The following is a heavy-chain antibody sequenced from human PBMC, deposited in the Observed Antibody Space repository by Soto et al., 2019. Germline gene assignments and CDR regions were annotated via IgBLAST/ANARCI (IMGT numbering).Heavy chain of an antibody. CDR3: ARGFKRRDYMDV. D-gene: IGHD6-25*01. V-gene: IGHV1-8*01. J-gene: IGHJ6*03. Sequence: ASGEVSCKASGYTFTRYDINWVRQATGQGREWMGWMNPNSGNTGYAQKFQGRVTMTRNTSISTAYMELSSLRSEDTAVYYCARGFKRRDYMDVWGKGTTVTVSS. CDR2: MNPNSGNT. CDR1: GYTFTRYD.